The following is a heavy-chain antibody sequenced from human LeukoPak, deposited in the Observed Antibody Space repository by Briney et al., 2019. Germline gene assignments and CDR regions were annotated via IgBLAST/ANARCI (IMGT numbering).Heavy chain of an antibody. CDR3: ARDKALNC. CDR2: IDNRGIFT. J-gene: IGHJ4*02. Sequence: NPGGSLRLSCAVSGFTFSEYYMTWIRQAPGKTLEWISYIDNRGIFTNYADSVKGRFTISRDDAKNSLFLQMNSLRAEDTAVYFCARDKALNCWGQGTPVTVSS. V-gene: IGHV3-11*06. CDR1: GFTFSEYY.